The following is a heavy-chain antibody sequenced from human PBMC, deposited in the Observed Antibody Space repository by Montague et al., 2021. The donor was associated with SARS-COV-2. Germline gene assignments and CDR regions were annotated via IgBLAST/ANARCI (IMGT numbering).Heavy chain of an antibody. CDR1: GGSINSGGYS. V-gene: IGHV4-30-2*06. CDR2: ILHSGST. D-gene: IGHD3-10*01. J-gene: IGHJ3*01. Sequence: TLSLTCAVSGGSINSGGYSWSWIRQSPGKGLEWIGHILHSGSTYYNPSLWSRVTISVDRSKSQFSLNLTSMTAADTAVYFCARAASPRGAFDVWGQGTVVTVSS. CDR3: ARAASPRGAFDV.